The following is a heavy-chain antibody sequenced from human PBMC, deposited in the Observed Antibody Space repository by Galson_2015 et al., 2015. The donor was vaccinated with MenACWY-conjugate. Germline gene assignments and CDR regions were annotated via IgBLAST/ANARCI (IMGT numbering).Heavy chain of an antibody. Sequence: SLRLSCAASGFTFSNYWMHWARHGPGKGLEWLSRIDNDGNRITYADSVKGRFTISRDNAKNTLYLQINSVRADDTAVYYRSRGGEAKLIIVGGISDIWGQGTTVTVSS. CDR2: IDNDGNRI. J-gene: IGHJ3*02. D-gene: IGHD1-26*01. V-gene: IGHV3-74*01. CDR3: SRGGEAKLIIVGGISDI. CDR1: GFTFSNYW.